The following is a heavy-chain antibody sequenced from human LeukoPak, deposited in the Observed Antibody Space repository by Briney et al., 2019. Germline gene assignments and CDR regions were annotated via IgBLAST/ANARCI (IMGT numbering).Heavy chain of an antibody. D-gene: IGHD1-20*01. CDR1: GFTFNSYG. CDR2: ISYDGSKR. J-gene: IGHJ4*02. CDR3: ARDVISRQMITLGLGF. Sequence: PGGSLRLSCETSGFTFNSYGFYWVRQAPGKGLEWVAVISYDGSKRYYADSVKGRFTISRDTSNKTAYLEMNSLRVDDTAVYYCARDVISRQMITLGLGFWGQGTLVTVSS. V-gene: IGHV3-30*03.